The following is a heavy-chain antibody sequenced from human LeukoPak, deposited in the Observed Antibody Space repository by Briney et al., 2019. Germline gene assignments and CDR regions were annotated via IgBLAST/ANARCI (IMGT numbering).Heavy chain of an antibody. Sequence: SETLSLTCTVSGGSISSSSYYWGWIRQPPGKGLEWIGSIYYSGSTYYNPSLKSRVTISVDTSKNQFSLKLSSVTAADTAVYYCARAIVVVTVDYWGQGTLVTVSS. CDR3: ARAIVVVTVDY. D-gene: IGHD2-21*02. J-gene: IGHJ4*02. V-gene: IGHV4-39*07. CDR2: IYYSGST. CDR1: GGSISSSSYY.